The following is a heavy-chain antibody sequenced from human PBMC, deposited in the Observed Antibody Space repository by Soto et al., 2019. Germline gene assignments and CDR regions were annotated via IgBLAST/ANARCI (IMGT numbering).Heavy chain of an antibody. D-gene: IGHD3-16*01. CDR2: IYYSGST. V-gene: IGHV4-59*01. CDR3: ERHQDYDYIWGKDAFDI. CDR1: GGSISSYY. J-gene: IGHJ3*02. Sequence: SETLSLTCTVSGGSISSYYWSWIRQPPGKGLEWIGYIYYSGSTNYNPSLKSRVTKSVDTSKNQFSLKLSSVTAADTAVYYCERHQDYDYIWGKDAFDIWGQGTMVTVSS.